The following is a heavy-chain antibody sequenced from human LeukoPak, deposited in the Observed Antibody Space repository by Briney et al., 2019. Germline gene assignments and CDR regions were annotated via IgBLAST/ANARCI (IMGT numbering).Heavy chain of an antibody. CDR3: ARLGYCSSTSCSDDY. J-gene: IGHJ4*02. Sequence: SETLPLTCTVSGGSISSYYWSWIRQPAGKGLEWIGRIYTSGSTNYNPSLKSRVTMSVDTSKNQFSLKLSSVTAADTAVYYCARLGYCSSTSCSDDYWGQGTLVTVSS. V-gene: IGHV4-4*07. CDR1: GGSISSYY. CDR2: IYTSGST. D-gene: IGHD2-2*01.